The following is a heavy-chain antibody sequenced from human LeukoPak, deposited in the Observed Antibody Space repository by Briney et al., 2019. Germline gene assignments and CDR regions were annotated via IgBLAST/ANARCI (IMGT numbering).Heavy chain of an antibody. CDR3: ASRGPAYYFDY. V-gene: IGHV3-53*01. CDR2: IYKGGSI. Sequence: GGSLRLSCAASGLTVNSNYMNWVRQAPGKGLEWVSVIYKGGSINYADSVKGRFTISRDNSKNTLFLQMNSLRAEDTAVYYCASRGPAYYFDYWGQGTLVTVSS. J-gene: IGHJ4*02. D-gene: IGHD1-14*01. CDR1: GLTVNSNY.